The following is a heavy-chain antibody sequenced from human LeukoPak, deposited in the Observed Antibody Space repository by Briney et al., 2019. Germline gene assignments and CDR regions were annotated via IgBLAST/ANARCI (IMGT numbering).Heavy chain of an antibody. CDR3: ARVMYYDYVWGGYRSYYFDY. D-gene: IGHD3-16*02. CDR2: INHSGST. CDR1: GGSFSGYY. V-gene: IGHV4-34*01. Sequence: SETLSLTCAVYGGSFSGYYWSWIRQPPGKGLEWIGEINHSGSTNYNPSLKSRVTISVDTSKNQFSLKLSSVTAADTAVYYCARVMYYDYVWGGYRSYYFDYWGQGTLVTVSS. J-gene: IGHJ4*02.